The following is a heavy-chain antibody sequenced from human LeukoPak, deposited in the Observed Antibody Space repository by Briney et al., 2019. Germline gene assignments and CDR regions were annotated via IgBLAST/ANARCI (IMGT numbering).Heavy chain of an antibody. CDR2: IYYSGNT. CDR1: GGSISRSNYY. V-gene: IGHV4-39*01. CDR3: ARGPPRVGSSGYYD. D-gene: IGHD5-12*01. J-gene: IGHJ4*02. Sequence: SETLSLTCIVSGGSISRSNYYWGWIRQSPGKGLEWIGSIYYSGNTYYNPSLKSRVTISVDTSKNQFSQKLSSVTAADTAVYYCARGPPRVGSSGYYDWGQGTLVTVSS.